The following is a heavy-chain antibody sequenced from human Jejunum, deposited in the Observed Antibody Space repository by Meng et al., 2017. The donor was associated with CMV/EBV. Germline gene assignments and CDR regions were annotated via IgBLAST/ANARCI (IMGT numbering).Heavy chain of an antibody. D-gene: IGHD2-8*01. CDR1: GFSVSSNY. CDR2: SDPTGYT. Sequence: EAQVGESGVALVQPGGSLDLSCAAFGFSVSSNYMSWVRQAPGKGLECVSISDPTGYTYYADSVKGRFSISSDSSRNTLYIEMNSLRVEDTAVYYCARGMYFSPWGQGTLVTVSS. J-gene: IGHJ5*02. V-gene: IGHV3-66*01. CDR3: ARGMYFSP.